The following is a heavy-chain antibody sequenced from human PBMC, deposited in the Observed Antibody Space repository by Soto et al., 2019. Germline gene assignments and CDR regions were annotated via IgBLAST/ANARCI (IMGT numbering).Heavy chain of an antibody. Sequence: QVQLVQSGAEMREPGSSVKVSCKASGGTFSSSAINWLRQAPGQGPEWMGGIIPTFGTANYIEKFRGRVTITGDTSTSTAYMEVSSVTSEDTAMYFCARSETAGHRGFDIWGQGKMVTVSS. J-gene: IGHJ3*02. CDR2: IIPTFGTA. D-gene: IGHD6-19*01. V-gene: IGHV1-69*06. CDR1: GGTFSSSA. CDR3: ARSETAGHRGFDI.